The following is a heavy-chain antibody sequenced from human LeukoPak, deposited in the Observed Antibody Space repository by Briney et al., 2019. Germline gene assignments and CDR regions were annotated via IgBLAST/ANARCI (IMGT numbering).Heavy chain of an antibody. CDR1: GFTFSSFA. Sequence: TGGSLRLSCAASGFTFSSFAMSWVRQAPGRGLEWVSGISGSGGSTYYADSVQGRFTISRDNSQNTLYLQMNSLRAEDTAIYYCSKGGSWYCFDYWGQGTLVTVSS. V-gene: IGHV3-23*01. CDR2: ISGSGGST. D-gene: IGHD6-13*01. J-gene: IGHJ4*02. CDR3: SKGGSWYCFDY.